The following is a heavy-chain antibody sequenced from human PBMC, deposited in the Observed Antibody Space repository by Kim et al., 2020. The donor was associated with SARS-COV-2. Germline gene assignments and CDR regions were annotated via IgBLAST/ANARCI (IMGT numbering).Heavy chain of an antibody. V-gene: IGHV3-7*01. CDR3: ARDFLYKAFDY. Sequence: GGSLRLYCAASGFRFSTSYMAWVRQAPGKGPEWVAEMKGDGSEVAYADPVKGRFSISRDNAKTSLYLQMDGLRVEDTAIYYCARDFLYKAFDYWGQGTLVTVSS. J-gene: IGHJ4*02. CDR2: MKGDGSEV. D-gene: IGHD1-20*01. CDR1: GFRFSTSY.